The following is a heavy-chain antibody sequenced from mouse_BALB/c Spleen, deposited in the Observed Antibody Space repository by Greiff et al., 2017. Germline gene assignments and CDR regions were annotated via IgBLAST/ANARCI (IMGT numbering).Heavy chain of an antibody. J-gene: IGHJ2*01. Sequence: EVQLQESGPGLVKPSQSLSLTCTVTGYSITSDYAWNWIRQFPGNKLEWMGYISYSGSTSYNPSLKSRISITRDTSKNQFFLQLNSVTTEDTATYYCARWSYYYFDYWGQGTTLTVSS. CDR1: GYSITSDYA. CDR2: ISYSGST. CDR3: ARWSYYYFDY. D-gene: IGHD2-12*01. V-gene: IGHV3-2*02.